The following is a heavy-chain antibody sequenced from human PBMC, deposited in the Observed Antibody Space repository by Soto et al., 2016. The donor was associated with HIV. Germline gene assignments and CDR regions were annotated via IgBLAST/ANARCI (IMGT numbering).Heavy chain of an antibody. D-gene: IGHD6-19*01. CDR2: IDPNSGDT. Sequence: QVQLVQSGAEVKKPGASVRVSCKSSGYTFTGFYMHWVRQAPGQGLEWMGWIDPNSGDTNYAQKFQGRVTMTRDTSISTAYMELSSLRSDDTGVYYCARAPMSSGPLRGGGFDIWGQGTMVIVPS. J-gene: IGHJ3*02. CDR1: GYTFTGFY. V-gene: IGHV1-2*02. CDR3: ARAPMSSGPLRGGGFDI.